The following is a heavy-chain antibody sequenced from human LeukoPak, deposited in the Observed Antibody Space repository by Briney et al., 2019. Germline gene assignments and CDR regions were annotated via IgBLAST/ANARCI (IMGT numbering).Heavy chain of an antibody. J-gene: IGHJ6*02. D-gene: IGHD3-22*01. CDR3: ATSLHYYDSYV. CDR1: GGSISSGGYS. Sequence: PSETLSLTCAVSGGSISSGGYSWSWIRQPPEKGLEWIGYIYHSGSTYYNPSLKSRVTISVDRSKNQFSLKLSSVTAADTAVYYCATSLHYYDSYVWGQGTTVTVSS. CDR2: IYHSGST. V-gene: IGHV4-30-2*02.